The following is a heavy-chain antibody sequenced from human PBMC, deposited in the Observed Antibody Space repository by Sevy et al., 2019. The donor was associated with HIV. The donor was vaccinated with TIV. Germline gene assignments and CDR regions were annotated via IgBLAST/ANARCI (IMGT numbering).Heavy chain of an antibody. D-gene: IGHD1-1*01. Sequence: GGSLRLSCSASGFTFRSFSMHWVRQAPGKGLEWVAAIWYDGRTKQYADSVKGRFTISRDNSKNMLNLEMNSLRAEDTARYFCARDSARVIVPTAGFDSWGQRTVVTVSS. CDR3: ARDSARVIVPTAGFDS. J-gene: IGHJ5*01. CDR1: GFTFRSFS. V-gene: IGHV3-33*01. CDR2: IWYDGRTK.